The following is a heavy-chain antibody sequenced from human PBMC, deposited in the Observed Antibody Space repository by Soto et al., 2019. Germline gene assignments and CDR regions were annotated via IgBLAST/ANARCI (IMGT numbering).Heavy chain of an antibody. CDR3: ALSFYYYYGMDV. CDR1: GFTVSSNY. CDR2: IYSGGST. V-gene: IGHV3-53*01. J-gene: IGHJ6*02. Sequence: GGSLRLSCAASGFTVSSNYMSWVRQAPGKGLEWVSVIYSGGSTYYADSVKGRFTISRDNSKNTLYLQMNSLRAEDTAVYYCALSFYYYYGMDVWGQGTTVTVSS. D-gene: IGHD3-16*02.